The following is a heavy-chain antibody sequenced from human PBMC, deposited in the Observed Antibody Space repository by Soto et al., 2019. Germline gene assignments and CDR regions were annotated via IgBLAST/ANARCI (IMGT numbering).Heavy chain of an antibody. Sequence: QVQLVQSGAEVKKPGASVKVSCKASGYTFISYGISWVRQAPGQGLEWMGWISVHNGDTDYAQKFQGRVTMTTDTATSTVYMALRSLSAEDTAVYYCVRDTLYTSCWLGEYWGQGTLVTVSS. V-gene: IGHV1-18*01. CDR2: ISVHNGDT. J-gene: IGHJ4*02. CDR1: GYTFISYG. CDR3: VRDTLYTSCWLGEY. D-gene: IGHD6-13*01.